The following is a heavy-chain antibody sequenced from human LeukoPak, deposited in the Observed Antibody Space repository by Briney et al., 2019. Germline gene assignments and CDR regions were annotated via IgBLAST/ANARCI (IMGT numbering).Heavy chain of an antibody. Sequence: ASVKVSCKASGYTLTGYYIHWVRQAPGQGLEWMGWINPNSGGTIYAQKFQGRVTMTRDTSISTAYMELSRLTSDDTAVYYCARSSGGSGRWGDNWFDPWGQGTLVTVSS. CDR2: INPNSGGT. J-gene: IGHJ5*02. D-gene: IGHD3-10*01. V-gene: IGHV1-2*02. CDR1: GYTLTGYY. CDR3: ARSSGGSGRWGDNWFDP.